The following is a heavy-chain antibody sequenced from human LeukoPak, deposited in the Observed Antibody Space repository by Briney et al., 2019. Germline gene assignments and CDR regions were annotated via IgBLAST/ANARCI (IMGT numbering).Heavy chain of an antibody. CDR2: IIPIFGTA. J-gene: IGHJ6*03. D-gene: IGHD2-2*01. V-gene: IGHV1-69*01. CDR3: ARGQLSDIVVDYYYMDV. CDR1: GGTFSSYA. Sequence: SVKVSCKASGGTFSSYAISWVRQAPGQGLEWMGGIIPIFGTANYAQKFQGRVTITADESTSTAYMELSSLRSEDTAVYYCARGQLSDIVVDYYYMDVWGKGTTVTVSS.